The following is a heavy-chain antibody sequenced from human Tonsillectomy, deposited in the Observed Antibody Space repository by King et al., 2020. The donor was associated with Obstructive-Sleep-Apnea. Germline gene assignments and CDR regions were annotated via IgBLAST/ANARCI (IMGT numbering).Heavy chain of an antibody. Sequence: QLVQSGAEVKKPGASVKVSCEASGYTFTSYDINWVRQATGQGLEWMGWMNPNSGNTGYAQKFQGRVTMTRNTSISTAYMELSSLTSEDTAVYYCATASTQSYYYGSGSFLYWGQGTLVTVSS. CDR3: ATASTQSYYYGSGSFLY. J-gene: IGHJ4*02. CDR1: GYTFTSYD. CDR2: MNPNSGNT. V-gene: IGHV1-8*01. D-gene: IGHD3-10*01.